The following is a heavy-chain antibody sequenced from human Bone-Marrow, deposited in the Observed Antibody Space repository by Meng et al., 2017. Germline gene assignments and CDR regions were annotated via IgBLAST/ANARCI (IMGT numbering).Heavy chain of an antibody. Sequence: VQVGGFGGGLVQPGGSLRLSCAASGFTFSDYYMSWIRQAPGKGLEWVSYISSSGSTIYYADSAKGRFTISRDNAKNSLYLQMNSLRAEDTAVYYCAREGVEYYYDSSEGNLDYWGQGTLVTVSS. CDR3: AREGVEYYYDSSEGNLDY. CDR1: GFTFSDYY. CDR2: ISSSGSTI. J-gene: IGHJ4*02. D-gene: IGHD3-22*01. V-gene: IGHV3-11*01.